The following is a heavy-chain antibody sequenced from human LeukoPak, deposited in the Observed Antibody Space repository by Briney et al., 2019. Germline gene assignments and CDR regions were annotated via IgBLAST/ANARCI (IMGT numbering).Heavy chain of an antibody. CDR1: GFTFSSYA. D-gene: IGHD6-6*01. J-gene: IGHJ4*02. V-gene: IGHV3-30*04. CDR3: AREVLSSSATYYFDY. CDR2: ISYDRSNK. Sequence: GRSLRLSCAASGFTFSSYAMHWVRQAPGKGLEWVAVISYDRSNKYYADSVKGRFTISRDNSKNTLYLQMNSLRAEDTAVYYCAREVLSSSATYYFDYWGQGTLVTVSS.